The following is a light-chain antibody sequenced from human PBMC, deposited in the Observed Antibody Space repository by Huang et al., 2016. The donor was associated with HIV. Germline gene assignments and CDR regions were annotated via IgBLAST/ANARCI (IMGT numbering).Light chain of an antibody. CDR3: QQSAVTPRT. V-gene: IGKV1-39*01. CDR1: QNINRY. J-gene: IGKJ2*01. CDR2: GAS. Sequence: DIQITQSPSSLSESVGDRVIITCRASQNINRYLNWYQQQPGKAPKLLISGASKLQSGVPSSFSGSGSGTHFTLAISSLSPEDSATYYCQQSAVTPRTFGQGTKLEI.